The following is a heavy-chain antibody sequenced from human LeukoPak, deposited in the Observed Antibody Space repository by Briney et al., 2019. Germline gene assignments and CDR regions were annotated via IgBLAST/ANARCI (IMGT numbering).Heavy chain of an antibody. Sequence: GGSLRLSCSASGFTFSSYAIHWVRQGPGKGLEYVSGTSSNGDRINYADSVKGRFTISKDNSKNTLHLQMSSLRAEDTAVYYCVKDVGYSGNDFYFDYWGQGTLVTVSS. CDR2: TSSNGDRI. CDR1: GFTFSSYA. V-gene: IGHV3-64D*06. J-gene: IGHJ4*02. CDR3: VKDVGYSGNDFYFDY. D-gene: IGHD5-12*01.